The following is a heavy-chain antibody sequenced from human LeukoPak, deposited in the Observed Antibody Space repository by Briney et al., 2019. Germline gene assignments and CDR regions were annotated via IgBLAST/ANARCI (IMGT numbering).Heavy chain of an antibody. CDR1: GGSISSYY. Sequence: SETLPLTCTVSGGSISSYYWSWIRQPPGKGLEWIGYIYYSGSTNYNPSLKSRVTISVDTSKNQFSLKLSSVTAADTAVYYCARDRTVRGVMSRALAFDIWGQGTMVTVSS. D-gene: IGHD3-10*01. CDR2: IYYSGST. J-gene: IGHJ3*02. CDR3: ARDRTVRGVMSRALAFDI. V-gene: IGHV4-59*01.